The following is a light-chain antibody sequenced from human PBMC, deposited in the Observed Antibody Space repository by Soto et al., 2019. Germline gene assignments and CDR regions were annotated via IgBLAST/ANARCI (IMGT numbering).Light chain of an antibody. V-gene: IGKV1-5*01. CDR2: DAS. CDR3: QHYSTYSLT. Sequence: IQMTQSPSTLSASVGDRVTITCRASQSIGAWLAWYQQKPGKAPNLLIYDASSLESGVPSRFSGCGSGTEFTLTINSLQPDDFGTFYCQHYSTYSLTFGPGTKVDIK. J-gene: IGKJ3*01. CDR1: QSIGAW.